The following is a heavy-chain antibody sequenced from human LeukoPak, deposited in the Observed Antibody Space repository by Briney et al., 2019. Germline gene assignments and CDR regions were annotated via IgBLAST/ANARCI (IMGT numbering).Heavy chain of an antibody. CDR3: AREPGLSFSLHYFDN. CDR2: ISSSGSSI. Sequence: GGSLRLSCAASGFTVSSNYMSWVRQAPGKGLEWVSYISSSGSSIYYADSVEGRFTISRDNAKNSLYLQMNSLRAEDTAVYYCAREPGLSFSLHYFDNWGQGILVTVSS. J-gene: IGHJ4*02. CDR1: GFTVSSNY. V-gene: IGHV3-11*04. D-gene: IGHD2-15*01.